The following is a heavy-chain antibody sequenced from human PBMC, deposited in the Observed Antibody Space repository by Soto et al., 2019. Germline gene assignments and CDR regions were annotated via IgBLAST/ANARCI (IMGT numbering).Heavy chain of an antibody. CDR1: GFTFNTYG. CDR3: ARADCTGAYCYSWPFNYGVDV. Sequence: GGSLRLSCTTSGFTFNTYGMHWFRQAPGKGLEWVAIIWYDGSNKYYADSVKGRFTISRDNSRNTLYLQMNSLRAEDTALYYCARADCTGAYCYSWPFNYGVDVWGQGTTVTVSS. CDR2: IWYDGSNK. D-gene: IGHD2-15*01. V-gene: IGHV3-33*08. J-gene: IGHJ6*02.